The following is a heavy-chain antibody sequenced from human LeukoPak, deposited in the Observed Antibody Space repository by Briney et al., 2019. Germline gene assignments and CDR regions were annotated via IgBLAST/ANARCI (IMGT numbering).Heavy chain of an antibody. Sequence: PSDTLSLTFTLSRGSISNYYRRWIRPPPGKGLEWIGSIYYSGSTNYNPSLKTRVTISVDTSKNQFSLKLSSVTAADTAVYYCARGYSYGPYYYYYYMDVWGKGTTVTVSS. J-gene: IGHJ6*03. V-gene: IGHV4-59*07. CDR1: RGSISNYY. D-gene: IGHD5-18*01. CDR2: IYYSGST. CDR3: ARGYSYGPYYYYYYMDV.